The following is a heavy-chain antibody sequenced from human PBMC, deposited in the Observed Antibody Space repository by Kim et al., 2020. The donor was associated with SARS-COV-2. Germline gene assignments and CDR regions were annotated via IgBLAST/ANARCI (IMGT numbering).Heavy chain of an antibody. CDR2: GGST. CDR3: ARDSPAPY. J-gene: IGHJ4*02. V-gene: IGHV3-66*01. Sequence: GGSTYYADAVKARFAISRDNSKNTLYLQMNSLRAEETAVYYCARDSPAPYWGQGTLVTVSS.